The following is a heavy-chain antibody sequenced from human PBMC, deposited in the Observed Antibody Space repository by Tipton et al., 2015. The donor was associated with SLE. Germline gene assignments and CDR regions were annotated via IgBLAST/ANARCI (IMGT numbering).Heavy chain of an antibody. CDR2: IYHSGTA. J-gene: IGHJ3*02. Sequence: TLSLTCAVSGFSISSGYYWGWIRQSPGKGLEWIGSIYHSGTANYNPSLKSRVTMSVDSSKNEFSLRLSFVTAADTAVYYCVRDIDGANCGGDCYYPGAFDIWGQGTMVTVSS. CDR1: GFSISSGYY. D-gene: IGHD2-21*01. CDR3: VRDIDGANCGGDCYYPGAFDI. V-gene: IGHV4-38-2*02.